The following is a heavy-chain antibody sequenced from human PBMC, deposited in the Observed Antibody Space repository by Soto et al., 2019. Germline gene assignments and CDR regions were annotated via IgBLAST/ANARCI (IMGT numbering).Heavy chain of an antibody. D-gene: IGHD1-26*01. CDR2: LSGSGVST. CDR1: GFTFASYA. Sequence: GGSLRLSCAASGFTFASYAMSWVRQAPGKGLEWVSALSGSGVSTYYADSVKGRFLISRDNAKNTLYLQMNSLRADDTAVYYCAKGGRRGNIVGATIDNWGQGTLVTVSS. J-gene: IGHJ4*02. V-gene: IGHV3-23*01. CDR3: AKGGRRGNIVGATIDN.